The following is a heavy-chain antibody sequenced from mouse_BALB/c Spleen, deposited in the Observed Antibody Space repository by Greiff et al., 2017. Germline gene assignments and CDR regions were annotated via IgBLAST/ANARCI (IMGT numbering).Heavy chain of an antibody. V-gene: IGHV3-8*02. CDR3: ARTAYQTDYYAMDY. J-gene: IGHJ4*01. Sequence: EVKLEESGPSLVKPSQTLSLTCSVTGDSITSGYWNWIRKFPGNKLEYMGYISYSGSTYYNPSLKSRISITRDTSKNQYYLQLNSVTTEDTATYYCARTAYQTDYYAMDYWGQGTSVTVSS. CDR2: ISYSGST. CDR1: GDSITSGY. D-gene: IGHD2-10*01.